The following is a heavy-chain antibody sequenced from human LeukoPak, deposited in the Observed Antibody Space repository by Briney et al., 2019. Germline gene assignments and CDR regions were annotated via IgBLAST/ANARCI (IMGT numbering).Heavy chain of an antibody. J-gene: IGHJ4*02. CDR2: IYYSGST. CDR3: VRGGPENDNWRYYVDF. CDR1: GDSINSINKYY. V-gene: IGHV4-61*01. D-gene: IGHD1-1*01. Sequence: SETLSLTCTVSGDSINSINKYYWSWIRQSPGKGLEWIGYIYYSGSTNYNPSLKSRVHISVDTSKIQFSLKLASVTAADTAVYYCVRGGPENDNWRYYVDFWGQGTLVTVSS.